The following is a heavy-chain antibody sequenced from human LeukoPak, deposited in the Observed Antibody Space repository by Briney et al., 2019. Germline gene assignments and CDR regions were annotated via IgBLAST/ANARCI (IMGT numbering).Heavy chain of an antibody. CDR1: GFTFSSYA. CDR2: TYTGGNS. V-gene: IGHV3-53*01. Sequence: GGSLRLSCAASGFTFSSYAMHWVRQAPGKGLEWVSVTYTGGNSYYAGSVQGRFIISRDISKNTLYLQMNNLRAEDSALYYCARGGRGSAAVVAPRSFDIWGQGTMVTVSS. J-gene: IGHJ3*02. D-gene: IGHD3-22*01. CDR3: ARGGRGSAAVVAPRSFDI.